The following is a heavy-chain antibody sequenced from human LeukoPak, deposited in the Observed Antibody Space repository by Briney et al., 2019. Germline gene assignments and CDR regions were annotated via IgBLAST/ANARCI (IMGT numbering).Heavy chain of an antibody. V-gene: IGHV1-2*02. J-gene: IGHJ4*02. Sequence: ASMKVSCKASGYTFTGYYLHWVRQAPGQGLEWMGWINPNSGGTNYAQKFQGRVTMTRDTSISTAYMELSRLRSDDTAVYYCARVILYGSGSSLLDYWGQGTLVTVSS. D-gene: IGHD3-10*01. CDR1: GYTFTGYY. CDR2: INPNSGGT. CDR3: ARVILYGSGSSLLDY.